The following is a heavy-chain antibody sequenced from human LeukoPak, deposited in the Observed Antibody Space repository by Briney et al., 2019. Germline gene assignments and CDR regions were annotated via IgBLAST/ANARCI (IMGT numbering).Heavy chain of an antibody. Sequence: GGSLRLSCAASGFTFSSYAMHWVRQAPGKGLEYVSAISSNGGSTYYANSVKGRFTISRDNSKNTLYLQMNSLRAEDTAVYYCGSYYGSGSYYPRADYFDYWGQGTLVTVSS. J-gene: IGHJ4*02. V-gene: IGHV3-64*01. CDR2: ISSNGGST. D-gene: IGHD3-10*01. CDR1: GFTFSSYA. CDR3: GSYYGSGSYYPRADYFDY.